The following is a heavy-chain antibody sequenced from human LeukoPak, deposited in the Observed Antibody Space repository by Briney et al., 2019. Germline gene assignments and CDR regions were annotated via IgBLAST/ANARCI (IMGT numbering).Heavy chain of an antibody. CDR2: INHSGST. J-gene: IGHJ4*02. D-gene: IGHD1-26*01. V-gene: IGHV4-34*01. Sequence: SGTLSLTRPVYGGSFSGYYWSLIRQPPGKGLEWIGEINHSGSTNYNPSLKSRVTISVDTSKNQFSLKLSSVTAADTAVYYCARCRVATILSGSYPFDYWGQGTLVTVSS. CDR3: ARCRVATILSGSYPFDY. CDR1: GGSFSGYY.